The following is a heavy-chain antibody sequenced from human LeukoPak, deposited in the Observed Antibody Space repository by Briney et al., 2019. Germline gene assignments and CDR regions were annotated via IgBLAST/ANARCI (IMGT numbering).Heavy chain of an antibody. D-gene: IGHD3-10*01. Sequence: GGSLRLSCAASGFTFSTCAMSWVRQAPGKGLEWVSGISGTTSGTYYADSVKGRFTISRDNSKNTLFLQVNSLRAEDTAVYHCATQLRYYGSGSYSYWGQGTLVTVSS. CDR3: ATQLRYYGSGSYSY. J-gene: IGHJ4*02. CDR1: GFTFSTCA. CDR2: ISGTTSGT. V-gene: IGHV3-23*01.